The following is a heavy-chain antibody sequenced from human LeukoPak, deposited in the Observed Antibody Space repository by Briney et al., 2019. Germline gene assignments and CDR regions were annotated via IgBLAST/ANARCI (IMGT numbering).Heavy chain of an antibody. CDR2: IYSGGST. Sequence: RGSLRLSCAASGFTVSSNYMSWVRQAPGKGLEWVSIIYSGGSTFYADSVKGRFTISRDNSKNTLYLQMNSLRAEDTAVYYCASVYLGGTTYYYYMDVWGKGTTVTVSS. J-gene: IGHJ6*03. CDR1: GFTVSSNY. V-gene: IGHV3-53*01. D-gene: IGHD1-1*01. CDR3: ASVYLGGTTYYYYMDV.